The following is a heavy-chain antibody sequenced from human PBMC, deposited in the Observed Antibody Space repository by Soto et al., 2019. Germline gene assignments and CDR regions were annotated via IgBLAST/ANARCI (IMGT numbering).Heavy chain of an antibody. V-gene: IGHV3-7*01. J-gene: IGHJ5*02. CDR3: ARGAYYDFWSGFQSWFDP. CDR2: INQDGSRK. CDR1: GFTFSTYW. D-gene: IGHD3-3*01. Sequence: EVQLVESGGGLVQPGGSLRLSCAASGFTFSTYWMTWVRQAPGRGLEWVANINQDGSRKYYVDSVKGRFTISRDNAKNSLDLQMNSLRAEDTAVYYCARGAYYDFWSGFQSWFDPWGQGTLVTVSS.